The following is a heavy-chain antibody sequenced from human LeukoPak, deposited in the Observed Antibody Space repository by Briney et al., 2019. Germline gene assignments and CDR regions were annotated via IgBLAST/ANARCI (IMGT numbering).Heavy chain of an antibody. D-gene: IGHD6-25*01. CDR2: ISGSGSST. CDR3: XXAXVPGXKYYFDS. Sequence: PGGSLRLSCAASGFTFSSYAMGWVRQAPGKGLEWVSSISGSGSSTYYADSVKGRFTISRDSSKDTLYLQMNTLRAEDTALYYCXXAXVPGXKYYFDSWGQGTLVTVSS. V-gene: IGHV3-23*01. CDR1: GFTFSSYA. J-gene: IGHJ4*02.